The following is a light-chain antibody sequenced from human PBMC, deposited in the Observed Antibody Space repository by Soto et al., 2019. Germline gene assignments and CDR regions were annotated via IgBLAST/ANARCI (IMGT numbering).Light chain of an antibody. CDR2: DVS. CDR3: SSYTSSSTLV. V-gene: IGLV2-14*01. CDR1: SSDIGGYNY. J-gene: IGLJ1*01. Sequence: QSVLTQPASVSGAAGQAITISCTGSSSDIGGYNYVSWYQQHPVKAPKLMIYDVSNRPSGVSYRFSGSKSGNTASLTISGLQAEDEADYYCSSYTSSSTLVFGTGTKVTVL.